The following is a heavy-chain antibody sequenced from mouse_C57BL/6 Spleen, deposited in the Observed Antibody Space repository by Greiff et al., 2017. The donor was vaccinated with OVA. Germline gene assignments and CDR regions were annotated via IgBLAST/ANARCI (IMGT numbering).Heavy chain of an antibody. V-gene: IGHV2-5*01. D-gene: IGHD1-1*01. Sequence: VKLVESGPGLVQPSQSLSITCTVSGFSLTSYGVHWVRQSPGKGLEWLGVIWRGGSTDYNAAFMSRLSITKDNSKSQVFFKMNSLQADDTAIYYCEITTVVATDYAMDYWGQGTSVTVSS. J-gene: IGHJ4*01. CDR1: GFSLTSYG. CDR3: EITTVVATDYAMDY. CDR2: IWRGGST.